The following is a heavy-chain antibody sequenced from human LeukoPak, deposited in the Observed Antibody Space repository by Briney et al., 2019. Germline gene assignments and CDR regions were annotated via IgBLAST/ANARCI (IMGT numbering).Heavy chain of an antibody. CDR3: ARETARYYYYMDV. Sequence: SQTLSLTCTVSGGSISSGDYYWSWIRQPPGKGLEWIGYIYYSGSTYYNPSLKSRVTISVDTSKNQFSLKLSSVTAADTAVYYCARETARYYYYMDVWGKGTTVTVSS. J-gene: IGHJ6*03. V-gene: IGHV4-30-4*08. CDR2: IYYSGST. CDR1: GGSISSGDYY.